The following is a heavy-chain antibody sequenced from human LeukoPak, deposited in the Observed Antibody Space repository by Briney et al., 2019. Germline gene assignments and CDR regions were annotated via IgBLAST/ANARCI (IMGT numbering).Heavy chain of an antibody. D-gene: IGHD3-22*01. CDR2: INHSGST. CDR1: GGSFSGYY. V-gene: IGHV4-34*01. J-gene: IGHJ4*02. CDR3: ARNVGSGWYLVRDQSYFDY. Sequence: SETLSLTCAVYGGSFSGYYWSWIRQPPGKGLEWIGEINHSGSTNYNPSLKSRVTISVDTSKNQFSLKLSSVTAADTAVYYCARNVGSGWYLVRDQSYFDYWGQGTLVTVSS.